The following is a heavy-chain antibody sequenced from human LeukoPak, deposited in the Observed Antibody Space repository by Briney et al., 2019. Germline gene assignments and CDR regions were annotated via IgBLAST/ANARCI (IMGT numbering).Heavy chain of an antibody. CDR2: ISSSGRAI. CDR3: ARDRYYYDNIGHPD. CDR1: GFTFSSYN. D-gene: IGHD3-22*01. V-gene: IGHV3-48*02. J-gene: IGHJ4*02. Sequence: GGSLRLSRAASGFTFSSYNMNWVRQAPGKGLEWVSYISSSGRAIYYADSVKCRFTISRDNAKNSLYLQMNSLRDKDTAVYYCARDRYYYDNIGHPDWGQGTLVTVSS.